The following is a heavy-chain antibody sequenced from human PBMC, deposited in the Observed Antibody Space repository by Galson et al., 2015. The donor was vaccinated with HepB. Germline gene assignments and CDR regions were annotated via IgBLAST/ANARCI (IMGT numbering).Heavy chain of an antibody. V-gene: IGHV1-69*04. CDR1: GGTFSSYT. Sequence: SVKVSCKASGGTFSSYTISWVRQAPGQGLEWMGRIIPILGIANYAQKFQGRVTITADKSTSTAYMELSSLRSEDTAVYYCARDLKYYYDSSGYGGWYFDLWGRGTLVTVSS. D-gene: IGHD3-22*01. CDR3: ARDLKYYYDSSGYGGWYFDL. J-gene: IGHJ2*01. CDR2: IIPILGIA.